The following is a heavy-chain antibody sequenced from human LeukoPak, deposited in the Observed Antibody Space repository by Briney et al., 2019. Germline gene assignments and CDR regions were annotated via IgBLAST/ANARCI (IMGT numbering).Heavy chain of an antibody. CDR2: IRYDGSNK. CDR1: GFTFSSYG. J-gene: IGHJ4*02. V-gene: IGHV3-30*02. D-gene: IGHD5-24*01. Sequence: GGSLRLSCAASGFTFSSYGMHWVRQAPGKGLEWVAFIRYDGSNKYYADSVKGRFTISRDNSKNTLYLQMNSLRAEDTAVYYCAKDSAVGRDGYNFRYWGQGTLVTVSS. CDR3: AKDSAVGRDGYNFRY.